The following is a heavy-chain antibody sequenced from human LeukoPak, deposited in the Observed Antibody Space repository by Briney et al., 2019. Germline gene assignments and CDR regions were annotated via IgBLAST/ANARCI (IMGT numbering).Heavy chain of an antibody. CDR1: GFSFSAYW. CDR2: INPAGSET. D-gene: IGHD2-15*01. V-gene: IGHV3-7*01. CDR3: ARFGYVAAVDV. J-gene: IGHJ4*02. Sequence: PGGSLRLSCAASGFSFSAYWMTWVRQAPGTGLEWGANINPAGSETYYVDPVKGRFSIYRDNAKNLVYLKMNSLRAEDTAVYHCARFGYVAAVDVWGQGTPVTVSS.